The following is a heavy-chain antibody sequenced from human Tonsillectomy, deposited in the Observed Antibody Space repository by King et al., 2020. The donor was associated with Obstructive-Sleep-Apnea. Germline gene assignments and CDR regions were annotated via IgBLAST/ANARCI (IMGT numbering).Heavy chain of an antibody. CDR1: GFTFSSYA. Sequence: VQLVESGGGAVQPGRSLRLSCAASGFTFSSYAMHWVRQAPGKGLEWVAVISYDGSNKFYADSVKGRFTISRDNSKNTLYLQMNSLRAEDTAVYYCARDYARITMIVVVSPFDYWGPGTLVTVSS. CDR3: ARDYARITMIVVVSPFDY. J-gene: IGHJ4*02. CDR2: ISYDGSNK. D-gene: IGHD3-22*01. V-gene: IGHV3-30*04.